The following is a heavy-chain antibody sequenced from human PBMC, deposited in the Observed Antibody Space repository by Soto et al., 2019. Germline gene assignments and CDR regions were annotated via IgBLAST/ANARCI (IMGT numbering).Heavy chain of an antibody. CDR3: VCGGNFFVY. CDR2: LDQDGSER. D-gene: IGHD3-16*01. CDR1: GFTFSTYW. J-gene: IGHJ4*02. Sequence: EVQLVESGGGLVQPGGSLRLSCAASGFTFSTYWMTWVRRPPGKGLEWVDKLDQDGSERYYVDSVRGRFTISRDNSKNSLYLQMNSLRAEDTAVYYCVCGGNFFVYWGQGTLVTVAP. V-gene: IGHV3-7*01.